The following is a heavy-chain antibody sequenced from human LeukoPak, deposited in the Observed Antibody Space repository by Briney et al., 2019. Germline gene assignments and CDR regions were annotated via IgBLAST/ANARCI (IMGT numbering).Heavy chain of an antibody. D-gene: IGHD3-10*01. CDR2: IYSGGST. Sequence: GGSLRLSCAASGFTVSSNYMSWVRQAPGKGLEWVSLIYSGGSTYYADSVKGRFTISRDNSKNTLYLQMNNLRAEDTAMYYCARDPGTEAGGFNPWGKETLVTVST. V-gene: IGHV3-53*01. CDR3: ARDPGTEAGGFNP. J-gene: IGHJ5*02. CDR1: GFTVSSNY.